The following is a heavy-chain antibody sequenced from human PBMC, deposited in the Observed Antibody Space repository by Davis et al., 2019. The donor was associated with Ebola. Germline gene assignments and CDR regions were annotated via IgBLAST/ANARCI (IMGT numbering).Heavy chain of an antibody. Sequence: GESLKISCAASGFTFSSYAMSWVRQAPGKGLEWVSAISGSGGSTYYADSVKGRLTISRDNAKNTLYLQMNSLRAEDTAVYYCARGGIGRYFDWLSFFDYWGQGTLVTVSS. CDR2: ISGSGGST. D-gene: IGHD3-9*01. J-gene: IGHJ4*02. CDR1: GFTFSSYA. V-gene: IGHV3-23*01. CDR3: ARGGIGRYFDWLSFFDY.